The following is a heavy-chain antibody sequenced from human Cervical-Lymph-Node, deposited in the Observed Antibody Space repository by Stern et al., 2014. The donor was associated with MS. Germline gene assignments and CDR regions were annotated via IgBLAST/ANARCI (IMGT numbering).Heavy chain of an antibody. CDR1: GGSISSSTFY. V-gene: IGHV4-39*01. CDR2: ISYCGFT. CDR3: ARHDSVPRPSQLYSARDRGPGYFDY. Sequence: QLVESGPGLVKPSETLSLTCTVSGGSISSSTFYWAWIRQHPGKGLEGIGNISYCGFTYYNPSLKSRVPISVDISKKQFSLQLSSVTAADTAIYYCARHDSVPRPSQLYSARDRGPGYFDYWGQGTLVTVSS. J-gene: IGHJ4*02. D-gene: IGHD1-26*01.